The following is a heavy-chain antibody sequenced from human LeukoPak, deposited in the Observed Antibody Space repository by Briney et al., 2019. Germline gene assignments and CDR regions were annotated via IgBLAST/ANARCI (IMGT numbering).Heavy chain of an antibody. V-gene: IGHV1-2*02. CDR2: INPNSGGT. Sequence: GASVKVSCKVSGYTFTGYYMHWVRQAPGQGLEWMGWINPNSGGTNYAQKFQGRVTMTRDTSISTAYMELSRLRSDDTAVYYCARDSYRMGRAVAGTAQSYWGQGTLVTVSS. J-gene: IGHJ4*02. CDR3: ARDSYRMGRAVAGTAQSY. CDR1: GYTFTGYY. D-gene: IGHD6-19*01.